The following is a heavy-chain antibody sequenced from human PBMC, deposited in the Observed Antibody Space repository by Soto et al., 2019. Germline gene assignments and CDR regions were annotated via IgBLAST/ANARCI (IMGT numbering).Heavy chain of an antibody. CDR2: ITYDGNYD. D-gene: IGHD1-26*01. J-gene: IGHJ4*02. V-gene: IGHV3-30-3*01. CDR1: GFTLSNYA. Sequence: GSLRLSCVASGFTLSNYAMHWFRQAPGKGLEWVAVITYDGNYDYYADAVKGRFTLSRDISKNTLYLHMNSLRADDTAVYYCARVKSGSYSADYWGQGTLVTVSS. CDR3: ARVKSGSYSADY.